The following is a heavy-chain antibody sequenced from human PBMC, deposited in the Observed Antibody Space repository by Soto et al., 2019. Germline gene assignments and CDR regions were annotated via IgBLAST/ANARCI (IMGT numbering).Heavy chain of an antibody. J-gene: IGHJ4*02. CDR3: AKGVEVVVAAQIDY. CDR1: GFTFDDYA. Sequence: EVQLVESGGGLVQPGRSLRLSCAASGFTFDDYAMHWVRQAPGKGLEWVSGISWNSGSIGYADSVKGRFTISRDNAKNSLYLQMNSLRAEDTALYYCAKGVEVVVAAQIDYWGQGTLVTVSS. CDR2: ISWNSGSI. V-gene: IGHV3-9*01. D-gene: IGHD2-15*01.